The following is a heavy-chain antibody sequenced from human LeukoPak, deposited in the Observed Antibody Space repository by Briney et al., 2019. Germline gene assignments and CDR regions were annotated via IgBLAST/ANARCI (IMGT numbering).Heavy chain of an antibody. V-gene: IGHV3-7*01. J-gene: IGHJ4*02. Sequence: GGSLRLSCAGSGFMLSSYWMSWVRQAPGKGLEWVANIKQDGSEKYYVDSVKGRFTISRDNAKNSLYLQMNSLRAEDTAVYYCARVGIEWELAYWGQGTLVTVSS. D-gene: IGHD1-26*01. CDR3: ARVGIEWELAY. CDR1: GFMLSSYW. CDR2: IKQDGSEK.